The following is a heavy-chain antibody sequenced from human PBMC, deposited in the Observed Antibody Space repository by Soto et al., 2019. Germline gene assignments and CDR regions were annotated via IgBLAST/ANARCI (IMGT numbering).Heavy chain of an antibody. CDR2: IYHTGNT. CDR3: ARLGFYYDSSGYDY. J-gene: IGHJ4*02. Sequence: SETLSLTCTVSGGSISSYYWSWIRQPPGKGLEWIGSIYHTGNTYYNPSLKSRVTISVDTSKDQFSLNLISVTAADTAVYYCARLGFYYDSSGYDYWGQGTLVTVSS. V-gene: IGHV4-59*08. D-gene: IGHD3-22*01. CDR1: GGSISSYY.